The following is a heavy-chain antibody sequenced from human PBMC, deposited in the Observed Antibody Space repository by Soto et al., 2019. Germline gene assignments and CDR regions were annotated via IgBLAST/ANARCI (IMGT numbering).Heavy chain of an antibody. CDR2: ISGSGGST. D-gene: IGHD2-2*01. CDR3: AKGKTPYREYNWFDP. J-gene: IGHJ5*02. CDR1: GFTFSSYA. Sequence: GGSLRLSCAASGFTFSSYAMSWVRQAPGKGLEWVSAISGSGGSTYYADSVKGRFTISRDNSKNTLYLKMNSLRAEDTALYYCAKGKTPYREYNWFDPWGQGTLVTVSS. V-gene: IGHV3-23*01.